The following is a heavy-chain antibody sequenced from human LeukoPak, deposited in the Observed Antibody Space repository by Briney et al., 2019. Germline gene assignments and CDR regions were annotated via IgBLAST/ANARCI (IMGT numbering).Heavy chain of an antibody. D-gene: IGHD5-18*01. CDR2: ISNSGGRM. V-gene: IGHV3-48*03. CDR1: GFTFSTYE. CDR3: ARAVSGYIYGYGY. Sequence: GGSLRLSCAASGFTFSTYEMVWVRQAPGKGLEWVSYISNSGGRMYYADSVKGRFTISRDNAKNSLYLQMNSLRDEDTAVYYCARAVSGYIYGYGYWGQGTLVTVSS. J-gene: IGHJ4*02.